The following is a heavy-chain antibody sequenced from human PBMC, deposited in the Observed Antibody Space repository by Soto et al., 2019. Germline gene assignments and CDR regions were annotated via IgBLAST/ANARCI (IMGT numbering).Heavy chain of an antibody. CDR1: GYTFTSSY. J-gene: IGHJ4*02. Sequence: QVRLVQSGAEVKKPGASVKLSCKASGYTFTSSYVHWVRQAPGQGLEWVARINPNGGSTSYAQEFQGRVTVTRDTSTSTVFMELSSLHSDDTAVYYCARDLLAANYWGQGTLVTVSS. CDR3: ARDLLAANY. D-gene: IGHD2-15*01. V-gene: IGHV1-46*01. CDR2: INPNGGST.